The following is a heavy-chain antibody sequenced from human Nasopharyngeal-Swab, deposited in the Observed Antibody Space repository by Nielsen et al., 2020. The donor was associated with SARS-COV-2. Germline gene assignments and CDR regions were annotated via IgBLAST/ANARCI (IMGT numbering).Heavy chain of an antibody. D-gene: IGHD3-3*01. Sequence: ASVKVSCKASGYTSTGYYLHWVRQATGQGIEWMGRINPNSGGTNYAQKFQGRVTMTRDTSISTVYMELSRLRFDDTAVYYCARGGDFWSGWELDYFYYYGMDVWGQGTTVTVSS. CDR2: INPNSGGT. J-gene: IGHJ6*02. CDR3: ARGGDFWSGWELDYFYYYGMDV. V-gene: IGHV1-2*06. CDR1: GYTSTGYY.